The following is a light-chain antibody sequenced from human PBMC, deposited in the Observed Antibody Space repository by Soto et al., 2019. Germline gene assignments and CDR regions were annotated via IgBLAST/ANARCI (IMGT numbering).Light chain of an antibody. CDR1: QSVSSN. Sequence: EIVLTQSPDTLSVSPGERATLSCRASQSVSSNLAWYQQKPGQAPRLLIYGASTRATGIPARFSGSGSGTEFTLTISSLQSEDFAVYYCQQYNNWPQRTFGGGTKVDI. CDR2: GAS. J-gene: IGKJ4*01. V-gene: IGKV3-15*01. CDR3: QQYNNWPQRT.